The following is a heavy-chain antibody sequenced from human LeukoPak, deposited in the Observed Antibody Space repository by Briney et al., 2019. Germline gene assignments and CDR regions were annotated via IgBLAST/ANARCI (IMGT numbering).Heavy chain of an antibody. CDR3: ASNYYGTGSSCFDS. CDR1: GGSIISSLDY. J-gene: IGHJ4*02. CDR2: INNGGNT. V-gene: IGHV4-39*01. Sequence: SETLSLTCTVSGGSIISSLDYWGWIRQPPGKGLEWIGSINNGGNTYYNPSLESRVTISVDAFNNQFFLRLSSVTAAYTAVYYCASNYYGTGSSCFDSWGQGALVTVSS. D-gene: IGHD3-10*01.